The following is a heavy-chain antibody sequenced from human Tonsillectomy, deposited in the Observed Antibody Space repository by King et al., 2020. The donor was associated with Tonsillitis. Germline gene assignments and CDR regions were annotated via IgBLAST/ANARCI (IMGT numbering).Heavy chain of an antibody. CDR1: GDSISSGSYY. Sequence: VQLQESGPGLVKPSQTLSLTCSVSGDSISSGSYYWSWIRQPAGKGLEWIGRIYTSGSTNYNPSLKSRVTMSVDTSKNQFSLKLSSVTAADTAVYYCARVGEQQLGENYFDYWGQGTLVTVSS. V-gene: IGHV4-61*02. CDR2: IYTSGST. J-gene: IGHJ4*02. D-gene: IGHD6-13*01. CDR3: ARVGEQQLGENYFDY.